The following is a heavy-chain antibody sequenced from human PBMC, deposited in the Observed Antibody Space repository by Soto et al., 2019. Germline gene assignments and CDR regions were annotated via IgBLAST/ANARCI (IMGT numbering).Heavy chain of an antibody. CDR1: GFTLSDHY. CDR2: TKNKAQRYTT. D-gene: IGHD1-26*01. CDR3: VRWDSGNPEN. Sequence: EVQLVESGGGLVQPGGSLRLSCVVSGFTLSDHYIDWVRQAPGKGLEWVGRTKNKAQRYTTEYAESVKGRFTISRDDSETSVYLQMNSLKTEDAAVYYCVRWDSGNPENWGQGTLVTVSS. J-gene: IGHJ4*02. V-gene: IGHV3-72*01.